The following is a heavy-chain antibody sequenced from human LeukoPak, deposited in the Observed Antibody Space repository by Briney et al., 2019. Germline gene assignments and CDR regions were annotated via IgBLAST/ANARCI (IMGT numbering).Heavy chain of an antibody. CDR1: GFPFSNYA. CDR3: ARGGLHRLWFGEF. J-gene: IGHJ4*02. Sequence: GGSLRLSCAASGFPFSNYALTWVRQGPGKGLEWVSYISSSGTTIYYADSVKGRFTISRDNAKNSLYLQMNSLRADDTAVYYCARGGLHRLWFGEFWGQGTLVTVSS. D-gene: IGHD3-10*01. CDR2: ISSSGTTI. V-gene: IGHV3-11*01.